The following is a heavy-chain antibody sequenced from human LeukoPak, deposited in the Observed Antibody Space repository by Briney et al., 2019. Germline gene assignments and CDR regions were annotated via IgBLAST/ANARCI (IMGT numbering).Heavy chain of an antibody. J-gene: IGHJ6*02. Sequence: GGSLRLSCAASGFTFSSYGMHWVRQAPGKGLEWVAVISYDGSNKYYADSVKGRFTISRDNSKNTLYLQMNSLRAEDTAVYYCAQGDSSSWYYYYGMDVWGRGTTVTVSS. D-gene: IGHD6-13*01. CDR1: GFTFSSYG. CDR3: AQGDSSSWYYYYGMDV. V-gene: IGHV3-30*18. CDR2: ISYDGSNK.